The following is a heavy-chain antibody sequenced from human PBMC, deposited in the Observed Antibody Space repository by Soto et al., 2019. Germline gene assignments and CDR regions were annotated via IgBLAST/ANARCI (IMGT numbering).Heavy chain of an antibody. CDR2: ISGSGGST. CDR3: AKASSRWLAPSGGFDP. CDR1: GFTFSSYA. V-gene: IGHV3-23*01. Sequence: PGGSLRLSCAASGFTFSSYAMSWVRQAPGKGLEWVSAISGSGGSTYYADSVKGRFTISRDNSKNTLYLQMNSLRAEDTAVYYCAKASSRWLAPSGGFDPWGQGTLVTVSS. J-gene: IGHJ5*02. D-gene: IGHD6-19*01.